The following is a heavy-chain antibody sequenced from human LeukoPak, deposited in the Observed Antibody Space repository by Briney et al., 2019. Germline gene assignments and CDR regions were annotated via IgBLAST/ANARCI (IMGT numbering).Heavy chain of an antibody. V-gene: IGHV3-23*01. Sequence: GGSLRLSCAASGFSSSNYAMSWVRQAPGKGLEWVSAISGNGGSTYYADSVKGRFTISRDNSKNTLYLQMNSLRAEDTAVYYCAKDRYGGAFDMWGQGTMVTVS. CDR1: GFSSSNYA. J-gene: IGHJ3*02. D-gene: IGHD4-23*01. CDR2: ISGNGGST. CDR3: AKDRYGGAFDM.